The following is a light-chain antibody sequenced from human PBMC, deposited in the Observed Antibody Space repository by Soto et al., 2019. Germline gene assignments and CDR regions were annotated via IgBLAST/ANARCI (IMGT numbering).Light chain of an antibody. CDR2: DAS. Sequence: DIQMTQSPSTLSSSVGDRVTITSRASQTISTWLAWYQQQPGKAPKLLIYDASRLKSGVPSRFSGSGSGKEFTLAISSLQPDDFGIYYCQQYNSFSTFGQGTKVDI. V-gene: IGKV1-5*01. CDR1: QTISTW. J-gene: IGKJ1*01. CDR3: QQYNSFST.